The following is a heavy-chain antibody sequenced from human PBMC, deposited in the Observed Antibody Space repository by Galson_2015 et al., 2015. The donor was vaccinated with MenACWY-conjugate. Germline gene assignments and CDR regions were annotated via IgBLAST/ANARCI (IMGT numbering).Heavy chain of an antibody. D-gene: IGHD2-21*01. Sequence: SLRPSCAGSAFTFSNAYMSWVRQAPGKGLEWAGRIKSQTDGGKIDYAAPVKGRFTISRDDSKNTLHLQMNSLKIEDTAVYYCTTHKPDSWGGLLFHFYMDVWGKGTTVTVSS. V-gene: IGHV3-15*01. CDR3: TTHKPDSWGGLLFHFYMDV. J-gene: IGHJ6*03. CDR1: AFTFSNAY. CDR2: IKSQTDGGKI.